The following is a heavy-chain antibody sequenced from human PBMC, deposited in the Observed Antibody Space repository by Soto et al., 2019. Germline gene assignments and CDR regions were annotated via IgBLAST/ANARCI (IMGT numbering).Heavy chain of an antibody. CDR3: ARDARSSFDWFDP. CDR2: IIPTLGIA. Sequence: QVQLVQSGAEVKKPGSSVKVSCKASGGTFSSYTISWVRQAPGQGLEWMGRIIPTLGIANYAQKFQGRVTITADKSTSTAYMELRSLRSEDTAVYYWARDARSSFDWFDPWGQGTLVTVAS. V-gene: IGHV1-69*08. J-gene: IGHJ5*02. CDR1: GGTFSSYT.